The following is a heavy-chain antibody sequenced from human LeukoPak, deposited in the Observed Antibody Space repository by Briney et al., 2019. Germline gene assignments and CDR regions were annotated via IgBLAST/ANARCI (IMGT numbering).Heavy chain of an antibody. CDR3: ARYIVVVVAATPASDYYYGMDV. CDR2: ISAYNGNT. CDR1: GYTFTSYG. J-gene: IGHJ6*02. D-gene: IGHD2-15*01. V-gene: IGHV1-18*01. Sequence: ASVKVSCKASGYTFTSYGIGWVRQAPGQGLEWMGWISAYNGNTNYAQKLQGRVTMTTDTSTSTAYMELRSLRSDDTAVYYCARYIVVVVAATPASDYYYGMDVWGQGTTVTVSS.